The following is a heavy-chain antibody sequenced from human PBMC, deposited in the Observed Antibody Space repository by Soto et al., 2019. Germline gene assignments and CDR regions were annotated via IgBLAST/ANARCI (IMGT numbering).Heavy chain of an antibody. CDR2: IYYSGST. Sequence: SATQSLTCPVSGGSISSSSDYWGWIRQPPGKGLEWIGSIYYSGSTYYNPSLKSRVTISVDTSKNQFSLKLSSVTAADTAVYYCARQSVTIFGVVIHNWFDPWGQGTLVTVSS. J-gene: IGHJ5*02. D-gene: IGHD3-3*01. V-gene: IGHV4-39*01. CDR1: GGSISSSSDY. CDR3: ARQSVTIFGVVIHNWFDP.